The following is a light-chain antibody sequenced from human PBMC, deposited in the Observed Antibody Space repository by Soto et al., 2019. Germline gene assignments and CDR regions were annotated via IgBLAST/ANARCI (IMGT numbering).Light chain of an antibody. J-gene: IGKJ1*01. CDR3: QQSYSLWT. CDR1: QGINTF. V-gene: IGKV1-39*01. CDR2: AAS. Sequence: DIQMTQSPSSLSASVGDRVTITCRASQGINTFLAWYQQRPGKAPKLLIYAASSLRSGVPSRFSGSGSGTDFTLTISSLQPEDFATYYCQQSYSLWTFGQGTKVDIK.